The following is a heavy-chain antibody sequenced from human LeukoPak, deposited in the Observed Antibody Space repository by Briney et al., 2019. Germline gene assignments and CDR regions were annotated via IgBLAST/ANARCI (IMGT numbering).Heavy chain of an antibody. CDR2: IYHSGST. CDR1: GGSISSGGYS. V-gene: IGHV4-30-2*01. CDR3: ARGQRGFDY. Sequence: SETLSLTCAVSGGSISSGGYSWSWIRQPPGKGLEWIGYIYHSGSTYYNPSLKSRVTISVDRSKNQFSLKLSSVTAADTAVYYCARGQRGFDYWGQGTLVTVSS. J-gene: IGHJ4*02. D-gene: IGHD3-16*01.